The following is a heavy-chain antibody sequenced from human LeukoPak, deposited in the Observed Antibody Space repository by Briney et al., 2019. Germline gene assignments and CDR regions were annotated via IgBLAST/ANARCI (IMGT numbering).Heavy chain of an antibody. Sequence: SETLSLTCTVSGGSISSSSYYWGWIRQPPGKGLEWIGSIYYSGSTYYNPSLKSRVTISVDTSKNQFSLKLSSVTAADTAVYYCAILGYSYGRVGYYLDYWGQGTLVTVSS. D-gene: IGHD5-18*01. CDR3: AILGYSYGRVGYYLDY. CDR2: IYYSGST. V-gene: IGHV4-39*01. J-gene: IGHJ4*02. CDR1: GGSISSSSYY.